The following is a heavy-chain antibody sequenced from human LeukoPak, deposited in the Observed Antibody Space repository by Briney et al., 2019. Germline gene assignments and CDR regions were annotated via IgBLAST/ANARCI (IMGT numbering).Heavy chain of an antibody. CDR2: ISAYNGNT. D-gene: IGHD3-22*01. Sequence: GASLKVSCKASGYTFTSYSISWVRQAPGQGLEWMGWISAYNGNTNYAQKLQGRVTMTTDTSTSTAYMELRSLRSDDTAVYYCAREGPSYYDSSGYYPFDYWGQGTLVTVSS. CDR1: GYTFTSYS. V-gene: IGHV1-18*01. J-gene: IGHJ4*02. CDR3: AREGPSYYDSSGYYPFDY.